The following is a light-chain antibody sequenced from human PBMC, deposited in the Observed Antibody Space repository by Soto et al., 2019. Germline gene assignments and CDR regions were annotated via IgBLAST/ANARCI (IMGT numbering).Light chain of an antibody. Sequence: EIVLTQSPVTLSLSPGERATLSCGASQSVSSNYLAWYQQKPGLAPRLLIYDVSNRATGIPDRFRGGGSGTDFTLTISRLEPEDFAVYYCHQYGRSPTFGQGTKVEIK. CDR1: QSVSSNY. V-gene: IGKV3D-20*01. J-gene: IGKJ1*01. CDR3: HQYGRSPT. CDR2: DVS.